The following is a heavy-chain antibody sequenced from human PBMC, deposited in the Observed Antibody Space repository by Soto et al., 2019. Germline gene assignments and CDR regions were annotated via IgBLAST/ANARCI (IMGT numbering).Heavy chain of an antibody. D-gene: IGHD1-20*01. CDR2: IYSGGST. V-gene: IGHV3-53*04. J-gene: IGHJ4*02. CDR1: GFTVSSNY. Sequence: GGSLRLSCAASGFTVSSNYMSWVRQAPGKGLEWVSVIYSGGSTYYADSVKGRFTISRHNSKNTLYLQMNSLRAEDTAVYYCARNYNWNKLQPSSWGQGTLVTVSS. CDR3: ARNYNWNKLQPSS.